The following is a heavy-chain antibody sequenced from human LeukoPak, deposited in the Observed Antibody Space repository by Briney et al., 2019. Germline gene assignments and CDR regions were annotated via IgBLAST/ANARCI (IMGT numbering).Heavy chain of an antibody. D-gene: IGHD1-26*01. V-gene: IGHV3-30*03. CDR3: AREIYVGATTVDY. CDR1: GFTFSSYG. Sequence: GGSLRLSCAASGFTFSSYGMHWVRQAPGKGLDWVAVISYDGSYKYYADSVKGRFTISRDNAKNSLYLQMNSLRAEDTAVYYCAREIYVGATTVDYWGQGTLVTVSS. J-gene: IGHJ4*02. CDR2: ISYDGSYK.